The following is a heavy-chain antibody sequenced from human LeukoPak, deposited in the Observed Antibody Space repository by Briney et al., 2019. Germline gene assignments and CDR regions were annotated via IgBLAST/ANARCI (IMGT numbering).Heavy chain of an antibody. CDR1: GFTFSGYD. V-gene: IGHV3-13*04. CDR2: IGTVGDT. CDR3: ARETGDVLLGAFDI. D-gene: IGHD3-10*01. Sequence: PGGSLRLSCAASGFTFSGYDFHWVRQATGRGLEWVSAIGTVGDTHYLDSVKGRFTISRENAKNSLYLQMNSLRAGDTAVHYCARETGDVLLGAFDIWGQGTMVTVSS. J-gene: IGHJ3*02.